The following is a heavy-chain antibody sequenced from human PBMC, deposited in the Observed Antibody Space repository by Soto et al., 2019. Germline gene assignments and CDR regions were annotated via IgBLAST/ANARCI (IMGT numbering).Heavy chain of an antibody. CDR1: GGSISSSSYY. J-gene: IGHJ4*02. V-gene: IGHV4-39*01. CDR3: ASRGGYYSEFDY. Sequence: QLQLQESGPGLVKPSETLSLTCTVSGGSISSSSYYWGWIRQPPGKGLEWSGSIYYSGSTYYNPSLKSRVTISVDTSKNQFSLKLSSVTAADPAVYYWASRGGYYSEFDYWGQGTLVTVSS. D-gene: IGHD3-22*01. CDR2: IYYSGST.